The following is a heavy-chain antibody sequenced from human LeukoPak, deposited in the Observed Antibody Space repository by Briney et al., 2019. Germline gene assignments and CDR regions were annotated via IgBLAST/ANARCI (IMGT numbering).Heavy chain of an antibody. CDR1: GFTFSNYA. J-gene: IGHJ3*02. D-gene: IGHD6-13*01. V-gene: IGHV3-64*02. Sequence: GGSLRLSCAASGFTFSNYAFHWVRQAPGKGLEYVSAINNNGDTTYYADSVKGRFTISRDISKNTLFLQMGSLRTEDMAVYYCARGHRSSWFDAFDIWGQGIMVTVSS. CDR3: ARGHRSSWFDAFDI. CDR2: INNNGDTT.